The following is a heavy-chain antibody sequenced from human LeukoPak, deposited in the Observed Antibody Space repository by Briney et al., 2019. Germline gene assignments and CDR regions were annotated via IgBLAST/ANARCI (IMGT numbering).Heavy chain of an antibody. CDR1: GFIFTTYW. CDR2: ISGDGRSA. CDR3: ARGWGGTASYFDL. Sequence: GGSLRLSCAASGFIFTTYWMHWVRQAPGKGLVWVSRISGDGRSASYADSVEGRFTISRDNAKNTLSLQMNSLRVEDTAVYYCARGWGGTASYFDLWGRGTLVTVSS. V-gene: IGHV3-74*01. J-gene: IGHJ2*01. D-gene: IGHD7-27*01.